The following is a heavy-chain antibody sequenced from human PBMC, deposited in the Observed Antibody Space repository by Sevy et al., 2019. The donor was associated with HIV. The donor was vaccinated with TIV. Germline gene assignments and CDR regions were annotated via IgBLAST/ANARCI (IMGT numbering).Heavy chain of an antibody. D-gene: IGHD6-6*01. V-gene: IGHV3-21*01. J-gene: IGHJ3*02. CDR2: ISSSSSYI. Sequence: GGSLRLSCAASGFTFSSYSMNWVRQAPGKGLEWVSSISSSSSYIYYADSVKGRFTISRDNAKNSLYLQMNSLRAEDTAVYDCARAPYRSSSDWAFDIWGQGTMVTVSS. CDR3: ARAPYRSSSDWAFDI. CDR1: GFTFSSYS.